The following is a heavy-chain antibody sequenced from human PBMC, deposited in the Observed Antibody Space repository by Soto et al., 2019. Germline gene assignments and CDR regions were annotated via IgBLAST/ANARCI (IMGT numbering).Heavy chain of an antibody. V-gene: IGHV3-23*01. CDR2: ISGSTGTT. J-gene: IGHJ4*02. Sequence: GGSLRLSCEASGFMFNHYAMAWVRQTPGKGLEWVSVISGSTGTTYYADSVKGRFTISRDNTKNTVYLQMNSLRVEDSAIYYCAKALGRDSSDFDSWGQGTQVTVSS. CDR1: GFMFNHYA. D-gene: IGHD3-10*01. CDR3: AKALGRDSSDFDS.